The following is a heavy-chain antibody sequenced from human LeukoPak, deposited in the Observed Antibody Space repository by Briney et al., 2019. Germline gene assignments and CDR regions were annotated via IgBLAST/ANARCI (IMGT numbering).Heavy chain of an antibody. V-gene: IGHV1-69*13. CDR3: AREFRWNSSYDFDY. J-gene: IGHJ4*02. CDR1: RGTFTIGT. CDR2: IIPIFGAA. Sequence: ASVKDSSKDSRGTFTIGTISCVRQAPGQGLEWMGGIIPIFGAANYAQKFQGRVTITADASTSTAYMELSSLGSEDTAVYYCAREFRWNSSYDFDYCGQGTLVTVSS. D-gene: IGHD5-12*01.